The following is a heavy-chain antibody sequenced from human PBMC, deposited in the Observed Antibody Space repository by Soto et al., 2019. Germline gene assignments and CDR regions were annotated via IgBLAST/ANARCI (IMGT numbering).Heavy chain of an antibody. Sequence: QLQLQGSGPGLGKPSGTLSLTCTVSVGSISSSGNTWGGIRQPPGRGLEWIGSIYYSGSTYYNPSLKSRVTISVDTSKNQFSLKLSSVTAADTAVYYCATQDIVATVVVYWGQGTLVTVSS. D-gene: IGHD5-12*01. CDR3: ATQDIVATVVVY. J-gene: IGHJ4*02. CDR2: IYYSGST. V-gene: IGHV4-39*01. CDR1: VGSISSSGNT.